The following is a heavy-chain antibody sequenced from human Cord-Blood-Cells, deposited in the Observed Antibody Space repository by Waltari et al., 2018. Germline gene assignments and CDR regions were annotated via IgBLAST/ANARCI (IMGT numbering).Heavy chain of an antibody. CDR1: GGTFSSYA. CDR3: AREVTIFGVVISYWYFDL. CDR2: IIPILGIA. V-gene: IGHV1-69*09. Sequence: QVQLVQSGAEVKKPGSSVKVSCKASGGTFSSYAISWVRQAPGPGLEWMGRIIPILGIANYAQKFQGRVTITADKSTSTAYMELSSLRSEDTAVYYCAREVTIFGVVISYWYFDLWGRGTLVTVSS. D-gene: IGHD3-3*01. J-gene: IGHJ2*01.